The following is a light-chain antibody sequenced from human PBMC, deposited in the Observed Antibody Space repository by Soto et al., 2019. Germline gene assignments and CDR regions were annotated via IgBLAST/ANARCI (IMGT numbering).Light chain of an antibody. J-gene: IGKJ5*01. CDR1: QSVSSSY. V-gene: IGKV3-20*01. CDR2: GAS. Sequence: LSCRASQSVSSSYLAWYQQKPGQAPRLLIYGASSRATGIPDRFSGSGSGTDFTLTISRLEPEDFAVYYCHQYGSSPYTFGQGTRLEI. CDR3: HQYGSSPYT.